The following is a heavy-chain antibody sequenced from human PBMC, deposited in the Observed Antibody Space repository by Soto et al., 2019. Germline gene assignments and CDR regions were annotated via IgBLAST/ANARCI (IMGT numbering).Heavy chain of an antibody. CDR3: AKAPSTITMLDYYFDS. D-gene: IGHD4-4*01. Sequence: GGSLRLSCAASGFTFTSYALSWVRQAPGKGLEWVSVISGTGRSTYYAESVKGRFTISRDNSMNTLYLQMNSLRAEDTAVYYCAKAPSTITMLDYYFDSWGQGTPVTVSS. V-gene: IGHV3-23*01. CDR2: ISGTGRST. CDR1: GFTFTSYA. J-gene: IGHJ4*02.